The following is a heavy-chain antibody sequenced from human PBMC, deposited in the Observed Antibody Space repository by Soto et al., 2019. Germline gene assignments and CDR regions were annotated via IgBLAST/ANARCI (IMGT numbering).Heavy chain of an antibody. CDR1: GFTVSNNY. V-gene: IGHV3-66*01. Sequence: EVQVVESGGGLVQPGGSLRLSCAASGFTVSNNYMTWVRQAPGKGLDWVSIIFSDGSTYYADAVRGRFTISRDNSKNTLYLQIKTHSAEDTAIYDCAKGDCGYSWRSSTFDYWGQGTLVTVSS. CDR3: AKGDCGYSWRSSTFDY. D-gene: IGHD5-18*01. CDR2: IFSDGST. J-gene: IGHJ4*02.